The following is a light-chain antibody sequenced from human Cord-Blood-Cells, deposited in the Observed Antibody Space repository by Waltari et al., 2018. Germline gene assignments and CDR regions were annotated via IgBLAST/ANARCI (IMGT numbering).Light chain of an antibody. CDR2: AAS. J-gene: IGKJ1*01. CDR3: QQYYSYPQT. CDR1: QGISSY. V-gene: IGKV1-8*01. Sequence: AIRITQSPSSLSASTGDRVTITCRSSQGISSYLACYQQKPGKAPKLPIYAASTLQSGVPTRFSGSGSGTDFTLTISCLQSEDFATYYCQQYYSYPQTCGQGTKVEIK.